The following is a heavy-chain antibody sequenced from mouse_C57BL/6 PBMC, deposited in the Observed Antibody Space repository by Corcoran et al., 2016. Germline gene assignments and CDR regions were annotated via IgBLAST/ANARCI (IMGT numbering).Heavy chain of an antibody. CDR2: IYPRSGNT. CDR1: GSTFTSYG. J-gene: IGHJ3*01. CDR3: ARKIYYDYDGFAY. V-gene: IGHV1-81*01. Sequence: QVQLQQSGAELARPGASVKLSCKASGSTFTSYGISWVKQRTGQGLEWIGEIYPRSGNTYYNEKFKGKATLTADKSSSTAYMELRSLTSEDSAVYFCARKIYYDYDGFAYWGQGTLVTVSA. D-gene: IGHD2-4*01.